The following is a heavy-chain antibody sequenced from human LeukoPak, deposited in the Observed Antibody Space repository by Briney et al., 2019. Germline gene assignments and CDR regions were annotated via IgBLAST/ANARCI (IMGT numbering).Heavy chain of an antibody. V-gene: IGHV3-53*01. CDR2: IYSGGST. CDR3: VRNSGELGA. CDR1: GFTVSNNY. Sequence: GGSLRLSCAASGFTVSNNYMSWVRRAAGKGLEWVALIYSGGSTYYAYSVKGRFTISRDNSKNTLHLQMNSLRAEDTAVYYCVRNSGELGAWGQGTLVTVSS. D-gene: IGHD2-21*01. J-gene: IGHJ5*02.